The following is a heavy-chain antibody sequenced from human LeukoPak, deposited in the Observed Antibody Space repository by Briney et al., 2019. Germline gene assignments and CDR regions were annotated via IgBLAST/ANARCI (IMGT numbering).Heavy chain of an antibody. J-gene: IGHJ3*02. D-gene: IGHD3-22*01. CDR3: ARDGYDKGHDAFDI. CDR2: ISAYNGDT. CDR1: GYTCTSYG. V-gene: IGHV1-18*01. Sequence: ASVKVSCKASGYTCTSYGISWVRQAPGQGLEWMGWISAYNGDTKYAQKLQGRVTVTADTSTNTVYMELRSLRSDDTAVYYCARDGYDKGHDAFDIWGQGTMVTVSS.